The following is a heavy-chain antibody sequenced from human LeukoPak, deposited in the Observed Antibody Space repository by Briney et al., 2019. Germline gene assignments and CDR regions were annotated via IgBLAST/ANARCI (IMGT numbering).Heavy chain of an antibody. CDR3: ARGPRFGIRMIVVVTKGHFDY. J-gene: IGHJ4*02. CDR1: GFTFSSYP. Sequence: PGGSLRLSCAASGFTFSSYPLHWVRQAPGKGLEWVAVISYDGSNKYYADSVKGRFTISRDNSKNTLYLQMNSLRPEDTAVYYCARGPRFGIRMIVVVTKGHFDYWGQGTLVTVSS. D-gene: IGHD3-22*01. CDR2: ISYDGSNK. V-gene: IGHV3-30*04.